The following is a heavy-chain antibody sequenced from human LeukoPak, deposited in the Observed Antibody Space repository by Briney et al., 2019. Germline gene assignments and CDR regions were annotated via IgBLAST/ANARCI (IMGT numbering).Heavy chain of an antibody. CDR1: GYTFTSYG. Sequence: ASVTVTLKSSGYTFTSYGISWVRQPPGQGLEWMGWISAYNGNTNYAQKLQGRVTMPTDPYPGTVYMEMRSLRSDDTAVCYCAREFTGKSYSYYYLDVWGKGTTVTVSS. V-gene: IGHV1-18*01. CDR3: AREFTGKSYSYYYLDV. D-gene: IGHD1-14*01. J-gene: IGHJ6*03. CDR2: ISAYNGNT.